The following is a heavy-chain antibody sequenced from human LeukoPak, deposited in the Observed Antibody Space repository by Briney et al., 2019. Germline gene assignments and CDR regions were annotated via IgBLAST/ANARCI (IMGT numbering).Heavy chain of an antibody. Sequence: GASVKVSCKASGYTFTSYAMNWVRQAPGQGLEWMGWVSPYNGNTNYAQKLQGRMTMTTDTSTSTAYMELRSLRSDDTAVYYCARDSITMIKDFWGQGTLVTVSS. CDR2: VSPYNGNT. CDR1: GYTFTSYA. D-gene: IGHD3-22*01. J-gene: IGHJ4*02. CDR3: ARDSITMIKDF. V-gene: IGHV1-18*01.